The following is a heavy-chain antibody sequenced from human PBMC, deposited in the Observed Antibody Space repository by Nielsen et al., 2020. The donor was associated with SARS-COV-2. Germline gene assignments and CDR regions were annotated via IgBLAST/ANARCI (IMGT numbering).Heavy chain of an antibody. CDR1: GFTFSSYS. V-gene: IGHV3-21*01. Sequence: GGSLRLSCAASGFTFSSYSMNWVRQAPGKGLEWVSSISSSSSYIYYADSVKGRFTISRDNAKNSLYLQMNSLRAEDTAVYYCARVGIYDSSGYGFDPWGQGTLVTVSS. D-gene: IGHD3-22*01. J-gene: IGHJ5*02. CDR2: ISSSSSYI. CDR3: ARVGIYDSSGYGFDP.